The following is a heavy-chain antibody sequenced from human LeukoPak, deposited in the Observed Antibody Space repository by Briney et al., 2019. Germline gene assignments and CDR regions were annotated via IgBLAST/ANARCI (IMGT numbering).Heavy chain of an antibody. CDR1: GFTFSSYW. CDR3: ASLSSSPLAPY. D-gene: IGHD6-13*01. Sequence: GGSLRLSCAASGFTFSSYWMSWVRQAPGKGLEWVANIKQDGSEKYYVDSVKGRFTISRDNAKNSLYLQMNSLRAEDTAVYYCASLSSSPLAPYWGQGTLVTVSS. CDR2: IKQDGSEK. J-gene: IGHJ4*02. V-gene: IGHV3-7*01.